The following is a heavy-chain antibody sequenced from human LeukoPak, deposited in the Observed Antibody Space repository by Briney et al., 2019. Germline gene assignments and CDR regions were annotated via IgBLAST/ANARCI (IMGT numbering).Heavy chain of an antibody. V-gene: IGHV3-33*01. CDR1: GFAFSSYG. CDR3: AREAHAFDI. Sequence: GGSLRLSCAASGFAFSSYGMHWVRQAPGKGLEWVAVIWYDGSNKYYADSVKGRFTISRDNSKNTLYLQMNSLRAEDTAVYYCAREAHAFDIWGQGTMVTVSS. J-gene: IGHJ3*02. CDR2: IWYDGSNK.